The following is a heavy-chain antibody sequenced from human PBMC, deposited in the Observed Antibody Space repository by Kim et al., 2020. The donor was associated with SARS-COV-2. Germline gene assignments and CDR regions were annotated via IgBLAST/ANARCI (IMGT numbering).Heavy chain of an antibody. Sequence: GGSLRLSCAASGFTFSSYAMSWVRQAPGKGLEWVSAISGSGGSTYYADSVKGRFTISRDNSKNTLYLQMNSLRAEDTAVYYCAKDRGPWTYMITFGGVIGNDAFDIWGQGTMVTVSS. CDR2: ISGSGGST. J-gene: IGHJ3*02. CDR3: AKDRGPWTYMITFGGVIGNDAFDI. D-gene: IGHD3-16*02. V-gene: IGHV3-23*01. CDR1: GFTFSSYA.